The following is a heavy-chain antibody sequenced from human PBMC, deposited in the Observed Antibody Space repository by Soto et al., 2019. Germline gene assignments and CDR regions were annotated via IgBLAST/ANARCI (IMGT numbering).Heavy chain of an antibody. D-gene: IGHD3-9*01. Sequence: ASVKVSCKASGYTFTSYGISWVRQAPGQGLEWMGWISAYNGNTNYAQKLQGRVTMTTDTSTSTAYMELRSLRSDDTAVYYCARDWRGTRPDDYDILTGYFIWFDPWGQGTLVTVSS. J-gene: IGHJ5*02. CDR1: GYTFTSYG. CDR2: ISAYNGNT. CDR3: ARDWRGTRPDDYDILTGYFIWFDP. V-gene: IGHV1-18*01.